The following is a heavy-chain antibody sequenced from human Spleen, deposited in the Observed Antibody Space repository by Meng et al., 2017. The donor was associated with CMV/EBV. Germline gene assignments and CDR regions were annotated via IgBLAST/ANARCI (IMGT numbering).Heavy chain of an antibody. D-gene: IGHD6-13*01. V-gene: IGHV1-46*01. Sequence: ASVKVSCKASGYTFISYYMHWVRQAPGQGLEWMGIINPSGGSTSYAQKFQGRVTMTRDTSTSTVYMELRSLRSEDTAVYYCARARQAAADTTWFDPWGQGTLVTVSS. CDR2: INPSGGST. CDR1: GYTFISYY. CDR3: ARARQAAADTTWFDP. J-gene: IGHJ5*02.